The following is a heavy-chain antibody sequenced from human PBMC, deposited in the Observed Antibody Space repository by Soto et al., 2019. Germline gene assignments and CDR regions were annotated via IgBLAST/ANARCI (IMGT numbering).Heavy chain of an antibody. Sequence: EVQLVESGGGLVQPGRSLRLSCAASGFNSQDYAMHWVRQVPGKGLEWVAGIYWNSNRIDYADSVKGRFTTSRDNAKNSLYLQINSLRVEDTASYYCIKDVTPGGADVWGKGTTVTVSS. D-gene: IGHD1-26*01. CDR3: IKDVTPGGADV. V-gene: IGHV3-9*02. CDR2: IYWNSNRI. J-gene: IGHJ6*04. CDR1: GFNSQDYA.